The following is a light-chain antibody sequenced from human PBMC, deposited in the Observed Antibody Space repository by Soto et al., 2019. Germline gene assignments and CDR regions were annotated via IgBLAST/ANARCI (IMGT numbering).Light chain of an antibody. J-gene: IGKJ2*01. CDR3: QQSYIAPYT. CDR1: QTISSY. Sequence: DIQMTQSPSSLSASVGDRVTITCRASQTISSYLTWYQQKPGQAPNVLINGGASLQTGVPSRFSGSGSGTDISLTISSLQPEDSATYYCQQSYIAPYTFGQGTKLEI. V-gene: IGKV1-39*01. CDR2: GGA.